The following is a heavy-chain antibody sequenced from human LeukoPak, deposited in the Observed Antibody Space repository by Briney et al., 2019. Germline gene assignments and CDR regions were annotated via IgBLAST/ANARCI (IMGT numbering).Heavy chain of an antibody. Sequence: PGRSLRLSCVASGFPFDDYGMFWVRQSPGKGLEWVSSISWNSGSIGYADSVKGRFTISRDNAKNSLYLQMNSLRAEDTALYYCAKDIGYSYGYDAFDIWGQGTMVTVSS. CDR1: GFPFDDYG. CDR2: ISWNSGSI. CDR3: AKDIGYSYGYDAFDI. J-gene: IGHJ3*02. V-gene: IGHV3-9*01. D-gene: IGHD5-18*01.